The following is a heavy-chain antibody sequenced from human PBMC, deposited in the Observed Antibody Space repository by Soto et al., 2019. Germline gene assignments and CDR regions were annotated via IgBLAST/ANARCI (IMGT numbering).Heavy chain of an antibody. CDR2: IYYSGTT. D-gene: IGHD4-4*01. J-gene: IGHJ6*02. CDR1: GGSISSSSYY. V-gene: IGHV4-61*05. Sequence: SETLSLTCTVSGGSISSSSYYWGWIRQPPGKGLEWLVYIYYSGTTNYNPPLKSRITISVDTSGNQFSLKLSSVTSADTAVYFCGGTHVTTTARKVHGIDVWGQGTTVTVSS. CDR3: GGTHVTTTARKVHGIDV.